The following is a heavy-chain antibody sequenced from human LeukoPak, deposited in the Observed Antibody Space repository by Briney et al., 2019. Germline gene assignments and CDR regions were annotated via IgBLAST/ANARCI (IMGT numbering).Heavy chain of an antibody. Sequence: GGSLRLSCAASGFTFSSYSMNWVRQAPGKGLEWVSVIYSGGSTYYTDSVKGRFTISRDNSKNTLYLQMNSLRAEDTAMYYCARVNRHDAFDIWGQGTMVTVSS. J-gene: IGHJ3*02. V-gene: IGHV3-53*01. CDR3: ARVNRHDAFDI. CDR1: GFTFSSYS. D-gene: IGHD2/OR15-2a*01. CDR2: IYSGGST.